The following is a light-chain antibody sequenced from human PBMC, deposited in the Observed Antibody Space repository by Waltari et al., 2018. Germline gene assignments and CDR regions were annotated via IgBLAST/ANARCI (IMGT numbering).Light chain of an antibody. CDR1: QSISSY. J-gene: IGKJ2*01. CDR3: QQSYGKPYT. Sequence: DIQMTQSPSSLSASVGDRVTITCRGSQSISSYLNWYQKKPGKAPKLLIYAASGLQSGVPSRFSGRGSGSEFTLTISSLQPEDFAAYYCQQSYGKPYTFGQGTKLEIK. V-gene: IGKV1-39*01. CDR2: AAS.